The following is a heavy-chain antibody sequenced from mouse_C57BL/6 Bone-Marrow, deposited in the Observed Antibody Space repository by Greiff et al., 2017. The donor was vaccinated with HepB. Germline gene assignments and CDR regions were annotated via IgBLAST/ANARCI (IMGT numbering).Heavy chain of an antibody. J-gene: IGHJ4*01. V-gene: IGHV5-12*01. CDR3: ARRQLRFYAMDY. D-gene: IGHD3-2*02. CDR1: GFTFSDYY. CDR2: ISNGGGST. Sequence: EVMLVESGGGLVQPGGSLKLSCAASGFTFSDYYMYWVRQTPEKRLEWVAYISNGGGSTYYPDTVKGRFTISRDNAKNTLYLQMSRLKSEDTAMYYCARRQLRFYAMDYWGQGTSVTVSS.